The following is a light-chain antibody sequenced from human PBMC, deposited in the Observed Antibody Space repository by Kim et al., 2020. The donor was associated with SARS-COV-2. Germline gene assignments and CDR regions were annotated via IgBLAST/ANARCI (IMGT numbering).Light chain of an antibody. CDR3: QQYDDDPYT. CDR2: DAS. V-gene: IGKV1-5*01. Sequence: ASVGDTVTFTCRASQRISYWLAWYQQKPGRAPKLLIHDASILESGVPSRFSGSGSGTEFTLTIDSLQPEDFATYYCQQYDDDPYTFGPGTKLEI. CDR1: QRISYW. J-gene: IGKJ2*01.